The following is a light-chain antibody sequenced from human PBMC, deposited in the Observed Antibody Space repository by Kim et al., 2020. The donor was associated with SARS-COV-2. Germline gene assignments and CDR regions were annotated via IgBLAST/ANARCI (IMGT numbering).Light chain of an antibody. CDR2: GAS. CDR1: KSVSSSY. CDR3: QQYGSSPPYT. V-gene: IGKV3-20*01. J-gene: IGKJ2*01. Sequence: SPGERATLSCRASKSVSSSYLAWYQQKPGQAPRLLIYGASSRATGIPDRFSGSGSGTDFTLTISRLEPEDFAVYYCQQYGSSPPYTFGQGTKLEI.